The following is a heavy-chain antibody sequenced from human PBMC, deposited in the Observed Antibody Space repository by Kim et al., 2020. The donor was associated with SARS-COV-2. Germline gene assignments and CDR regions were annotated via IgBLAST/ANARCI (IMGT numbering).Heavy chain of an antibody. J-gene: IGHJ4*02. V-gene: IGHV4-31*03. Sequence: SETLSLTCTVSGGSISSGGYYWSWIRQHPGKGLEWIGYIYYSGSTYYNPSLKSRVTISVDTSKNQFSLKLSSVTAADTAVYYCARGRRTPIAAAGTGFDYWGQGTLVTVSS. CDR3: ARGRRTPIAAAGTGFDY. CDR1: GGSISSGGYY. CDR2: IYYSGST. D-gene: IGHD6-13*01.